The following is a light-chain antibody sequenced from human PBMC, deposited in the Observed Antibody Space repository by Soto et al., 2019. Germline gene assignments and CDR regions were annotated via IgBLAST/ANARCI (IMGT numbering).Light chain of an antibody. CDR1: QSISSD. J-gene: IGKJ1*01. CDR3: QQYNNWPRT. CDR2: GAS. V-gene: IGKV3D-15*01. Sequence: EVVLTQSPDTLSLSPGERATLSCRASQSISSDYLVWYQQKPGQAPRLLNYGASSRATGIPARFSGSGSGTEFTLTISSLQSEDFAVYYCQQYNNWPRTFGQGTKV.